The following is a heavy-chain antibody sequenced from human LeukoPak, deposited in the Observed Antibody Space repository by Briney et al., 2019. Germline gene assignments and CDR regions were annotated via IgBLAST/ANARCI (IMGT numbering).Heavy chain of an antibody. J-gene: IGHJ4*02. CDR1: GFTFSHHG. CDR3: AKDAYLIAVAGNYFEY. CDR2: VGPSGART. D-gene: IGHD6-19*01. V-gene: IGHV3-23*01. Sequence: GGSLRLSCAASGFTFSHHGMNWVRQAPGKGLEWVSGVGPSGARTYYADSVKGRFTISRDNSKNTLYVQMNSLRPEDTAVYYCAKDAYLIAVAGNYFEYWGQGTLVTVSS.